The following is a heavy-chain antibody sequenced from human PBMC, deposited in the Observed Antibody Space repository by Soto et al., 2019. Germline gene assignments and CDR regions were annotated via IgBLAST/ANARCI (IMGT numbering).Heavy chain of an antibody. CDR3: ASAAFEGDYYGSGSYYTDY. V-gene: IGHV3-48*01. CDR1: GFTFSSYS. Sequence: GGSLRLSCAASGFTFSSYSMNWVRQAPGKGLEWVSYISSSSSTIYYADSVKGRFTISRDNAKNSLYLQMNSLRAEDTAVYYCASAAFEGDYYGSGSYYTDYWGQGTLVTVSS. J-gene: IGHJ4*02. CDR2: ISSSSSTI. D-gene: IGHD3-10*01.